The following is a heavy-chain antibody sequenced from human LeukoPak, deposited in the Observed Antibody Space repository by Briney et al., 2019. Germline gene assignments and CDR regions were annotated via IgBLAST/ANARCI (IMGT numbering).Heavy chain of an antibody. D-gene: IGHD2-2*01. Sequence: GGSLRLSCAASGFTLSSYSMNWVRQAPGKGLEWVSSISSSSSYIYYADSVKGRFTISRDNAKNSLYLQMNSLGAEDTAVYYCARDGWSCSSTSCPGTYYFDYWGQGTLVTVSS. V-gene: IGHV3-21*01. CDR1: GFTLSSYS. CDR2: ISSSSSYI. J-gene: IGHJ4*02. CDR3: ARDGWSCSSTSCPGTYYFDY.